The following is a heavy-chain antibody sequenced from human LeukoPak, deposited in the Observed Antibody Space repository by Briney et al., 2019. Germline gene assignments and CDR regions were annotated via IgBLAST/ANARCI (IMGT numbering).Heavy chain of an antibody. CDR2: IYYSGST. Sequence: PSETLSLTCTVSGGSISSGGYYWSWIRQHPGKGLEWIGYIYYSGSTYYNPSLKSRVTISVDTSKNQFSLKLSSVTAADMVVYYCARVRLDGKPHFDYWGQGTLVTVSS. J-gene: IGHJ4*02. V-gene: IGHV4-31*03. CDR1: GGSISSGGYY. CDR3: ARVRLDGKPHFDY. D-gene: IGHD1-14*01.